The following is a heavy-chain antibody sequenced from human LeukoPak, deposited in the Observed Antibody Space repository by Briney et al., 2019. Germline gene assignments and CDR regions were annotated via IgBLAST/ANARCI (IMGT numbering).Heavy chain of an antibody. CDR3: ARQVTGFGELSDYFDY. J-gene: IGHJ4*02. CDR2: IYYSGST. CDR1: GGSISSSSYY. Sequence: KPSETLSLTCTVSGGSISSSSYYWGWIRQPPGKGLEWIGSIYYSGSTYYNPSLKSRVTISVDTSKNQFSLKLSSATAADTAVYYCARQVTGFGELSDYFDYWGQGTLVTVSS. D-gene: IGHD3-10*01. V-gene: IGHV4-39*01.